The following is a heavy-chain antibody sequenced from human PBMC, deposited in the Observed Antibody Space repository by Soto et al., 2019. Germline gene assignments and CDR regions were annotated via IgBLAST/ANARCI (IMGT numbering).Heavy chain of an antibody. D-gene: IGHD2-15*01. J-gene: IGHJ4*02. CDR3: ARAGAATLSDY. CDR2: VSNTATT. V-gene: IGHV4-59*01. CDR1: GASIINYY. Sequence: SETLSLTCTVSGASIINYYWAWIRQSPGGGLESIGYVSNTATTTYNPSLKSRVTISVDTSKNQFSLKLSSVTAADTAVYYCARAGAATLSDYWGQGTLVTVSS.